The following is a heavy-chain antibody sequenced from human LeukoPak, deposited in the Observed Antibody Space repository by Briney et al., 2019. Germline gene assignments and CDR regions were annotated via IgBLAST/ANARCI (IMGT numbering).Heavy chain of an antibody. Sequence: ASVKVSCKASGYIFSNYGISWVRQAPGEGLEWMGWITTHKGNTAYAQKFQGRVTMTTDTSTSTAYMELRSLRSDDTAVYYCARTYCSSTSCYAEYFQHWGQGTLVTVSS. V-gene: IGHV1-18*01. J-gene: IGHJ1*01. CDR3: ARTYCSSTSCYAEYFQH. CDR1: GYIFSNYG. D-gene: IGHD2-2*01. CDR2: ITTHKGNT.